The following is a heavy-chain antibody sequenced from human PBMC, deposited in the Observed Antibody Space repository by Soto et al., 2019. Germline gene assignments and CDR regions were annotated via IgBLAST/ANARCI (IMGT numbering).Heavy chain of an antibody. Sequence: QVQLVQSGAEVKKPGASVKVSCKASGYTFTTYPIHWVRQAPGQRLEWMGWINAGSGNTKYSQKFQGRVTLSRDTSRSKAYMEVSSLRSEETGVYYCAPPSPLCVGEFGGCAFQHGGQGTLVTVSS. D-gene: IGHD2-15*01. CDR1: GYTFTTYP. J-gene: IGHJ1*01. CDR3: APPSPLCVGEFGGCAFQH. V-gene: IGHV1-3*01. CDR2: INAGSGNT.